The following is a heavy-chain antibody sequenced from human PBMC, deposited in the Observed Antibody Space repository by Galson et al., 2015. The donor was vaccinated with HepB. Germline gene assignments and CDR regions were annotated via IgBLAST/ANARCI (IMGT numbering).Heavy chain of an antibody. CDR2: IIPILDVP. CDR3: ARAHSGASFDP. CDR1: GDSFASYA. D-gene: IGHD5-12*01. Sequence: SCKASGDSFASYAIHWLRQAPGQGLEWVGRIIPILDVPNYAQKFQGRVTITADRSTTTAYLELSSLTSEDSAVYYCARAHSGASFDPWGQGTLVTVSS. V-gene: IGHV1-69*04. J-gene: IGHJ5*02.